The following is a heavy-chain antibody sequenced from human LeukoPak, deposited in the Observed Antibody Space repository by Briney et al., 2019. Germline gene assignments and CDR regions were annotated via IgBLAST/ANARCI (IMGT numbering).Heavy chain of an antibody. Sequence: SQTLSLTCTVSGGSISSGGYYWSWIRQHPGKGLEWIRYIYYSGSTYYNPSLKSRVTISVDTSKNQFSLKLSSVTAADTAVYYCARDGREHDAFDIWGQGTMVTVSS. CDR2: IYYSGST. D-gene: IGHD1-26*01. J-gene: IGHJ3*02. CDR1: GGSISSGGYY. V-gene: IGHV4-31*03. CDR3: ARDGREHDAFDI.